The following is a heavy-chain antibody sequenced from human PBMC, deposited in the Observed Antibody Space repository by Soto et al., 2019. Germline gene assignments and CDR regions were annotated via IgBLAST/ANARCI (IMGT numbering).Heavy chain of an antibody. J-gene: IGHJ4*02. CDR3: ARGEVSIDY. Sequence: LRLSCAASGFTFSSYAMHWVRQAPGKGLEWVAVISYDGSNKYYADSVKGRFTISRDNSKNTLYLQMHSLRAEDTAVYYCARGEVSIDYWGQGTLVTVSS. D-gene: IGHD1-20*01. CDR1: GFTFSSYA. CDR2: ISYDGSNK. V-gene: IGHV3-30-3*01.